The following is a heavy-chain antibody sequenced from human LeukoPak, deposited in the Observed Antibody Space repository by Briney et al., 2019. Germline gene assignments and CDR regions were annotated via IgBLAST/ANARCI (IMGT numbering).Heavy chain of an antibody. CDR3: AKGSSSNIAARLNY. J-gene: IGHJ4*02. Sequence: GGSLRLSCAASGFTFSSYAMSWVRQAPGKGLEWVSAISGSDGSTYYADSVKGRFTISRDNSKNTLYLQMNSLRAEDTAIYSCAKGSSSNIAARLNYWGQGTLVTVSS. V-gene: IGHV3-23*01. CDR2: ISGSDGST. D-gene: IGHD6-6*01. CDR1: GFTFSSYA.